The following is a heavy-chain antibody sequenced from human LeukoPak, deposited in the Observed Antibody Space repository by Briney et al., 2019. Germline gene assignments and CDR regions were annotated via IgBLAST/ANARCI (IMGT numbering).Heavy chain of an antibody. J-gene: IGHJ4*02. V-gene: IGHV3-7*03. CDR1: GFTFGKYW. Sequence: GGSLRLSCVASGFTFGKYWMSWVRQAPGKGLEWVANIKLDGSEKNYVDSVKGRFTISRDNTKNSLYLQMNSLRVEDTAVFYCARDQYDTWSRRGNFDSWGQGTLIIVSS. D-gene: IGHD3-3*01. CDR3: ARDQYDTWSRRGNFDS. CDR2: IKLDGSEK.